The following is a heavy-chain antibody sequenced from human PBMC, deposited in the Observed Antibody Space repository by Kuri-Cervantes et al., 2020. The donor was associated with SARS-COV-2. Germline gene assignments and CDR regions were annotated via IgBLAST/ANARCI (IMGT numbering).Heavy chain of an antibody. CDR3: ARLVFVDAFDI. CDR2: ISSDSSHT. J-gene: IGHJ3*02. D-gene: IGHD2-2*01. V-gene: IGHV3-21*05. Sequence: GGSLRLSCAASGFIFSNFAMNWVRQAPGKGLEWVSYISSDSSHTNNAESVKGRFTISRDNAKNSLYLQMNSLRAEDTAVYYCARLVFVDAFDIWGQGTMVTVSS. CDR1: GFIFSNFA.